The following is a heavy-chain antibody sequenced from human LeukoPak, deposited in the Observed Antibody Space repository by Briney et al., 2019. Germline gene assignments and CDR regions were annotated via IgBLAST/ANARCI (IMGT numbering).Heavy chain of an antibody. Sequence: GGSLRLSCAASGFTFSSFNMNWVRQAPGKAMEWVSSITSSGTHIFYADSVRGRFTISRDNAQNSLYLQMDSLGPDDTAVYYCARHKDYYYSYMDVWGKGTTVTISS. CDR3: ARHKDYYYSYMDV. J-gene: IGHJ6*03. V-gene: IGHV3-21*01. CDR2: ITSSGTHI. CDR1: GFTFSSFN.